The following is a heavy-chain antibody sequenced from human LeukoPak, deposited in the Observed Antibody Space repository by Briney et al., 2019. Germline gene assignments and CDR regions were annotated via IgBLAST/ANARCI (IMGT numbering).Heavy chain of an antibody. D-gene: IGHD5-18*01. CDR2: IYTSGST. V-gene: IGHV4-4*07. J-gene: IGHJ4*02. CDR1: GGSITSYY. Sequence: SETLSLTCTVSGGSITSYYGSWIRQPAGKGLEWIGRIYTSGSTNYNPSLKSRVTMSVDTSKNQFSLTLSSVTAADTAAYYCARGVWIQPLDYWGQGTLVTVSS. CDR3: ARGVWIQPLDY.